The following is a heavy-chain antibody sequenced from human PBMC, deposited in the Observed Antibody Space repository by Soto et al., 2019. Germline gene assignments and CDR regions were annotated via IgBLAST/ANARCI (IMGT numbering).Heavy chain of an antibody. D-gene: IGHD3-22*01. CDR3: AREVDYYDSSGYYDY. V-gene: IGHV4-30-4*01. CDR1: GGSITSGDYY. CDR2: IYYSGST. J-gene: IGHJ4*02. Sequence: SETLSLTCTVSGGSITSGDYYWSWIRQPPGKGLEWIGYIYYSGSTYYSPSLRGRVTISVDTSKNQFSLKLYSVTAADTAVYYCAREVDYYDSSGYYDYWGQGTLVTVSS.